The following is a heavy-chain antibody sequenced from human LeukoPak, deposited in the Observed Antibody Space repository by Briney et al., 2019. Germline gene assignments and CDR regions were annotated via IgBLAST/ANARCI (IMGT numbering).Heavy chain of an antibody. V-gene: IGHV4-61*02. J-gene: IGHJ4*02. CDR3: ARDFPSNYYFDY. Sequence: PSETLSLTCTVSGGSISSGSYYWSWIRQPAGKGLEWIGRIYTSGSTNYNPSLKSRVTISVDTSKNQFSLKLSSVTAADTAVYYCARDFPSNYYFDYWGQGTLVTVSS. CDR1: GGSISSGSYY. CDR2: IYTSGST.